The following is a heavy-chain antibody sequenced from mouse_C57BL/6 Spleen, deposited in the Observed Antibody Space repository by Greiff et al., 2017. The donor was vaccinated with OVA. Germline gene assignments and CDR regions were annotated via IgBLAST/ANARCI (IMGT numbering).Heavy chain of an antibody. Sequence: QVQLQQPGAELVKPGASVKMSCKASGYTFTSYWITWVKQRPGQGLEWIGDIYPGSGSTNYNEKFKSKATLTVDTSSSTAYMPLSSLTSEDSAVYYCARGVTRRDYIDYWGQGTTLTVSS. J-gene: IGHJ2*01. CDR1: GYTFTSYW. V-gene: IGHV1-55*01. D-gene: IGHD2-3*01. CDR2: IYPGSGST. CDR3: ARGVTRRDYIDY.